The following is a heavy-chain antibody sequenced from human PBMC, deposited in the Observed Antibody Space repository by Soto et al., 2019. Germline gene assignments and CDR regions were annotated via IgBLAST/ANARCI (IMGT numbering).Heavy chain of an antibody. CDR1: GFTSSSYA. CDR3: AKKAPERFLGPLLDY. D-gene: IGHD3-3*01. V-gene: IGHV3-23*01. CDR2: ISGSGGST. Sequence: GGSLRLSCAASGFTSSSYAMSWVRQAPEKGLEWVSAISGSGGSTYYADSVKGRFTISRDNSKNTLYLQMNSLRAEDTAVYFCAKKAPERFLGPLLDYWGQGTLVTVSS. J-gene: IGHJ4*02.